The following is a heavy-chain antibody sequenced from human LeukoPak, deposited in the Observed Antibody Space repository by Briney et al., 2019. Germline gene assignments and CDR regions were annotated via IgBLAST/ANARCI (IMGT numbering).Heavy chain of an antibody. CDR3: ARDRPTGRSRGVVVQ. D-gene: IGHD2-15*01. CDR1: GFTFDTYA. J-gene: IGHJ4*02. Sequence: GGSLRLSCAAPGFTFDTYAMTWVRQAPGKGLEWVSSISSGGTYIYYAESLRGRSTISRDNTKNFLYLQLSTLRVEDTAVYYCARDRPTGRSRGVVVQWGQGTLVTVSS. CDR2: ISSGGTYI. V-gene: IGHV3-21*01.